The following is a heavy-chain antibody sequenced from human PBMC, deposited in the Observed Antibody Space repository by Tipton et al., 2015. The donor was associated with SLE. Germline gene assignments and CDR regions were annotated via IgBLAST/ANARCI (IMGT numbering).Heavy chain of an antibody. J-gene: IGHJ4*02. CDR3: AREVYGWGEIHPYFDS. Sequence: TLSLTCSVSGGSVSGGGSYWSWTRLLPGKGLEWIGYIYYNGDTNYNWSLKSRASISLDTAQNQFSLKLTSVTAADTAIYYCAREVYGWGEIHPYFDSWGRGALVTVSS. CDR2: IYYNGDT. D-gene: IGHD3-10*01. CDR1: GGSVSGGGSY. V-gene: IGHV4-31*03.